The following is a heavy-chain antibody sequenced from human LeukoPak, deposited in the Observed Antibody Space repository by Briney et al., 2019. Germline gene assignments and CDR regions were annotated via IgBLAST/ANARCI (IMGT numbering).Heavy chain of an antibody. V-gene: IGHV4-30-4*01. Sequence: SETLSLTCTVSGGSISSGDYYWSWLRQPPGKGLEWIGYIYYSGSTYYNPSLKSRVTISVDTSKNQFSLKLSSVTAADTAVYYCARAYGDYGFGYWGQGTLVTVSS. J-gene: IGHJ4*02. CDR3: ARAYGDYGFGY. CDR1: GGSISSGDYY. D-gene: IGHD4-17*01. CDR2: IYYSGST.